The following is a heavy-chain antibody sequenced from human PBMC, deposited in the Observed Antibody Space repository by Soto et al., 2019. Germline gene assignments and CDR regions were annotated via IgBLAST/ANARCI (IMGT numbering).Heavy chain of an antibody. J-gene: IGHJ4*02. Sequence: GGSLRLSCAASGFTFSNFGMLWVRQAPGKGLEWVSAISGSGGSTYYADSVKGRFTISRDNSKNTLYLQMNSLRAEDTAVYYCAKALDDSSGYPGYWGQGTLVTVSS. CDR3: AKALDDSSGYPGY. V-gene: IGHV3-23*01. CDR2: ISGSGGST. CDR1: GFTFSNFG. D-gene: IGHD3-22*01.